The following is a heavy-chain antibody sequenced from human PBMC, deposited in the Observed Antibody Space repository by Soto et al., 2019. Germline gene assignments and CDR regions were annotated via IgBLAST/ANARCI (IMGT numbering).Heavy chain of an antibody. J-gene: IGHJ4*02. D-gene: IGHD2-21*02. CDR1: GFPFSSYA. CDR3: ARAPASYCGGDCSAMDY. Sequence: EVQLVESGGGLVEPGGSLRLSCEASGFPFSSYAMNWVRQAPGKGLEWVSSISTSSGYIYFADSLRGRFTVSRANAQNALHLQMNTPTAEDTAVYYCARAPASYCGGDCSAMDYWGQGTLVMVSS. V-gene: IGHV3-21*02. CDR2: ISTSSGYI.